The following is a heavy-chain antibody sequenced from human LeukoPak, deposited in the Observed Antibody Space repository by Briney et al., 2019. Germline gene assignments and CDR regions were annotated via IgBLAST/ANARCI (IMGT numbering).Heavy chain of an antibody. CDR3: ATLGYCSGGSCPDY. V-gene: IGHV4-39*01. CDR1: GGSISSSSYY. Sequence: PSETLSLTCTVSGGSISSSSYYWGWIRQPPGKGLEWIGSIYYSGSTYHNPSLKSRVTISVDTSKNQFSLKLSSVTAADTAVYYCATLGYCSGGSCPDYWGQGTLVTVSS. J-gene: IGHJ4*02. D-gene: IGHD2-15*01. CDR2: IYYSGST.